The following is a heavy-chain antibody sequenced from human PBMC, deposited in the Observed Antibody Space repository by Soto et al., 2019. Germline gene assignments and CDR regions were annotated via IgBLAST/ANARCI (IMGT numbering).Heavy chain of an antibody. D-gene: IGHD4-17*01. CDR1: GFTFSNDW. V-gene: IGHV3-15*01. CDR2: IKSKTDGGTT. CDR3: TTSQTVKYYYYYGMDV. Sequence: PGGSLRLSCAASGFTFSNDWMSWVRQAPGKGLEWVGRIKSKTDGGTTDYAAPVKGRFTISRDDSKNTLYLQMNSLKTEDTAVYYCTTSQTVKYYYYYGMDVWGQGTTVTVSS. J-gene: IGHJ6*02.